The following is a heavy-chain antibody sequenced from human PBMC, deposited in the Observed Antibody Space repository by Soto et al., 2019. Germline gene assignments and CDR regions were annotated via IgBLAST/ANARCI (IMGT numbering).Heavy chain of an antibody. D-gene: IGHD1-20*01. Sequence: ASVKVSCKVSGYTLTELSMHWVRQAPGKGLEWMGGFDPEDGETIYAQKFQGRVTMTEDTSTDTAYMELSSLRSEDTAVYYCATPGITGIQFDYWGQGXLVTVYS. J-gene: IGHJ4*02. CDR1: GYTLTELS. CDR2: FDPEDGET. CDR3: ATPGITGIQFDY. V-gene: IGHV1-24*01.